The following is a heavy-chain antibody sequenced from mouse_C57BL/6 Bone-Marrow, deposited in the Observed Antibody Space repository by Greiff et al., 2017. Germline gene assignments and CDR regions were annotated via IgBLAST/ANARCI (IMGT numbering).Heavy chain of an antibody. CDR3: ARSGRWLRRTCDY. Sequence: VQLQQPGTELVKPGASVKLSCKASGYTFTSYWMHWVKQRPGQGLEWIGNINPSNGGTNYNEKFKSKATLTVDKSSSTAYVQLSSLTYEDSAVYYCARSGRWLRRTCDYWGQGTTLTVSS. CDR1: GYTFTSYW. J-gene: IGHJ2*01. V-gene: IGHV1-53*01. D-gene: IGHD2-2*01. CDR2: INPSNGGT.